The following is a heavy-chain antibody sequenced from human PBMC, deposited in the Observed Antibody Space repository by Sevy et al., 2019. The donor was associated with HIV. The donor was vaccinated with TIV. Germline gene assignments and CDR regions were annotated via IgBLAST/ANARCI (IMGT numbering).Heavy chain of an antibody. CDR3: ARRGEPTSNFDY. J-gene: IGHJ4*02. Sequence: GESLKISCKGSGYSFTSYWIVWVRQMPGKGLEWMGIIYPGDSDTRYSPSFQGHVTISADKSISTAYLQWSGLRASDTAMYYCARRGEPTSNFDYWGQGTLVTVSS. V-gene: IGHV5-51*01. CDR2: IYPGDSDT. D-gene: IGHD3-10*01. CDR1: GYSFTSYW.